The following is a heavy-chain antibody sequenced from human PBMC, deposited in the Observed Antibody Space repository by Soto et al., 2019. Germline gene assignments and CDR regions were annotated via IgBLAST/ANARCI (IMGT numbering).Heavy chain of an antibody. D-gene: IGHD6-19*01. CDR2: IYYSGST. CDR3: ARGGSWYYSSGSSTSRDYYYCMEV. Sequence: PSETLSLTCTFSGGSISSYYWSWIRQPPGKGLEWIGYIYYSGSTNYNPSLKSRVTISVDTSKNQFSLKLSSVTAADTAVYYCARGGSWYYSSGSSTSRDYYYCMEVWRQGTMVIVSS. CDR1: GGSISSYY. V-gene: IGHV4-59*01. J-gene: IGHJ6*01.